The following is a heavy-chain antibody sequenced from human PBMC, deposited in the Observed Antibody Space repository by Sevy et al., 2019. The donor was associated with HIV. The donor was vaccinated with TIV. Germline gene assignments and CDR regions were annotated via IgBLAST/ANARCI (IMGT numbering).Heavy chain of an antibody. Sequence: SETLSLTCTVSGGSISSSSYYWGWIRQPPGKGLEWIGSIYYSGSTYYNPSLKSRVTISVDTSKNPFSLELSPVTAADTAVYYCASQPVVAATDGMDVWGQGTTVTVSS. V-gene: IGHV4-39*01. CDR1: GGSISSSSYY. CDR3: ASQPVVAATDGMDV. J-gene: IGHJ6*02. D-gene: IGHD2-15*01. CDR2: IYYSGST.